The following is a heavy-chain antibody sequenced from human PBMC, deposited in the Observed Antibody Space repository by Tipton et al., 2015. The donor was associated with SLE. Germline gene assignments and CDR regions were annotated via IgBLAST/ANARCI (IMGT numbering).Heavy chain of an antibody. J-gene: IGHJ5*02. V-gene: IGHV4-59*01. Sequence: TLSLTCTVSGGSISFDYWSWIRQSAGRGLEWIGYMYHSGSTKYNPSLKSRVTISLDTSKNQVSLKLTSVTAADTAVYYCARGWYSRNWEWWFDPWGQGTLVTVSS. CDR3: ARGWYSRNWEWWFDP. D-gene: IGHD6-13*01. CDR2: MYHSGST. CDR1: GGSISFDY.